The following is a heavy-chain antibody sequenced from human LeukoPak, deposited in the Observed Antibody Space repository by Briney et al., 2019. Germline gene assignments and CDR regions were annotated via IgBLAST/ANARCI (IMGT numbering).Heavy chain of an antibody. J-gene: IGHJ6*02. D-gene: IGHD6-13*01. V-gene: IGHV4-34*01. CDR3: ARGPLYSSSWTSYYYGMDV. Sequence: SETLSLTCAVYGGSFSGYYWRWIRQPPGKGMEWIGEINHSGSTNYNPSLKSRVTISVDTSKNQFSLKLSSVTAADTAVYYCARGPLYSSSWTSYYYGMDVWGQGTTVTVSS. CDR1: GGSFSGYY. CDR2: INHSGST.